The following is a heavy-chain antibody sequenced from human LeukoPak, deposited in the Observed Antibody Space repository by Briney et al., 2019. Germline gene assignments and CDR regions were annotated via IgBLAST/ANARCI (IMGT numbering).Heavy chain of an antibody. V-gene: IGHV6-1*01. Sequence: SQTLSLICAISGDSVSSNIAAWNWIRQSPSRGLEWLGRTYYRSRWFYDYAVSVKSRITINPDTSKNQFSLHLNSVTPEDTAMYYCARDQGGLDPWGQGTLVTVSS. CDR1: GDSVSSNIAA. CDR3: ARDQGGLDP. D-gene: IGHD3-16*01. J-gene: IGHJ5*02. CDR2: TYYRSRWFY.